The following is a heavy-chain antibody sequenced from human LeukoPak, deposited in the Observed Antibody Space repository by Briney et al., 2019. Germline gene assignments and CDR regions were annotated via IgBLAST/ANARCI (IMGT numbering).Heavy chain of an antibody. Sequence: SETLSLTCTVSGGSISSYYWSWIRQPAGKGLEWIGRIYTSGSTNYNPSLKSRVTMSGDTSKNQFSLKLSSVTAADTAVYSCARERGSYYDFWSGYYRYYYYYYMDVWGKGTTVTVSS. V-gene: IGHV4-4*07. D-gene: IGHD3-3*01. CDR1: GGSISSYY. CDR2: IYTSGST. CDR3: ARERGSYYDFWSGYYRYYYYYYMDV. J-gene: IGHJ6*03.